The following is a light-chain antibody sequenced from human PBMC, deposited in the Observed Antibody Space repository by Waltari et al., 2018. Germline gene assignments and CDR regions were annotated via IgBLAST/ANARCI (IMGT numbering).Light chain of an antibody. CDR2: GAS. CDR1: QTVSSGD. V-gene: IGKV3-20*01. CDR3: QHYGSSPPWT. Sequence: EIVLTQSPGTLSLSPGERATLSCRASQTVSSGDLAWYQQKPGQAPRLLISGASSRATGIPDKFSGSGSGTEFTLTISRLEPEDFAVYYCQHYGSSPPWTFGQGTKVEIK. J-gene: IGKJ1*01.